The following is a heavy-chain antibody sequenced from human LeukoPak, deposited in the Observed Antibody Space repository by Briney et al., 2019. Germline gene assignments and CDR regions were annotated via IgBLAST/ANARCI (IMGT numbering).Heavy chain of an antibody. V-gene: IGHV3-66*01. CDR2: IYSGGST. Sequence: GGSLRLSCAASGFTVSSNYMSWVRQAPGKGLEWVSVIYSGGSTYYADSVKGRFTLSRDKTTNTLYLQMNSLRAEDTAVYYCASRSQYSSGWYVVDYYYYGMDVWGQGTTVTVYS. D-gene: IGHD6-19*01. CDR3: ASRSQYSSGWYVVDYYYYGMDV. CDR1: GFTVSSNY. J-gene: IGHJ6*02.